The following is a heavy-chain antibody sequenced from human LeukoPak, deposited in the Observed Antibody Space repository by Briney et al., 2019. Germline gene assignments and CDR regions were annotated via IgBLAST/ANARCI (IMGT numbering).Heavy chain of an antibody. CDR3: ASRALIASYAFDI. V-gene: IGHV3-11*01. Sequence: GGSLRLSCAASGFTFSDYYMSWIRQAPGKGPEWVSYISSSGSTIYYADSVKGRFTISRDNAKNSLYLQMNSLRAEDTAVYYCASRALIASYAFDIWGQGTMVTVSS. J-gene: IGHJ3*02. D-gene: IGHD3-16*01. CDR2: ISSSGSTI. CDR1: GFTFSDYY.